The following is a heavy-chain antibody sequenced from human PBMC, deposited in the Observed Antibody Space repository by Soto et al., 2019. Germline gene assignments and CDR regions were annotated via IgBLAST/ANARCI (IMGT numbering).Heavy chain of an antibody. CDR1: GGSFSDHY. CDR2: INHSGST. V-gene: IGHV4-34*01. J-gene: IGHJ4*02. D-gene: IGHD6-13*01. CDR3: ARVTRTWYYFDY. Sequence: SETLSLTCAVYGGSFSDHYWSWIRQTPGKGLEWIGEINHSGSTNYNPSFKSRVTISVDTSKNQFSLYLSSVTAADTAVYYCARVTRTWYYFDYWGQGTLVTVSS.